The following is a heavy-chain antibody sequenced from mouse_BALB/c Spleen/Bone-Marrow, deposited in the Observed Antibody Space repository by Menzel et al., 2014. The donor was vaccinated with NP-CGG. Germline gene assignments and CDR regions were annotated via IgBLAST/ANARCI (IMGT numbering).Heavy chain of an antibody. V-gene: IGHV7-1*02. J-gene: IGHJ3*01. CDR3: ARDVGYGNYFVY. Sequence: EVKLMESGGGLVQPGDSLRLSCATSGFTFSDFYMDWVRQPPGKRLEWIAASRNKAKYYTTEYSASVKGRFIVSRDTSRSVLYLQMNALRAEDTAIYYCARDVGYGNYFVYWGQGTLVTVSA. CDR2: SRNKAKYYTT. CDR1: GFTFSDFY. D-gene: IGHD2-10*02.